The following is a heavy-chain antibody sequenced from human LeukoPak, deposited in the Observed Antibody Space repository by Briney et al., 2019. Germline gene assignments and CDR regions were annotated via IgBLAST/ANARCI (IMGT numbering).Heavy chain of an antibody. V-gene: IGHV3-30*03. CDR3: ARGYWGAGWYFDY. Sequence: GGSLRPSCAASGFTFSNFAMHWVRQAPGKGLEWVALISYDGSDKYHADSVKGRFSISRDNSKNTLYLQMNSLRSEDTAVYYCARGYWGAGWYFDYWGQGTLVTVSS. D-gene: IGHD6-19*01. CDR2: ISYDGSDK. J-gene: IGHJ4*02. CDR1: GFTFSNFA.